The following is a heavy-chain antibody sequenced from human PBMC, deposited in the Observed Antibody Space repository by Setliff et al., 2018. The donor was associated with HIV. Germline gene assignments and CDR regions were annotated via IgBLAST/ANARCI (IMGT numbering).Heavy chain of an antibody. CDR1: GFTFSVHG. J-gene: IGHJ3*01. CDR3: ARGQFRLRPDSLDL. CDR2: IWYDGGKK. D-gene: IGHD2-21*01. V-gene: IGHV3-33*01. Sequence: SCKASGFTFSVHGMHWVRQAPGKGLEWLAVIWYDGGKKYYADSVQGRFTISRDDSKNTLYLQMNSLRAEDTAVYYCARGQFRLRPDSLDLWGQGTLVTVSS.